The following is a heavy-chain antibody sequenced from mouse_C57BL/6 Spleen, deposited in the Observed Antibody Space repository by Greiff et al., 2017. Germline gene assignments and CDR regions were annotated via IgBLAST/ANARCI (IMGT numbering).Heavy chain of an antibody. D-gene: IGHD1-1*01. V-gene: IGHV1-52*01. CDR1: GYTFTSYW. CDR3: ARSSYYGSSYWYFDV. Sequence: VKLQQPGAELVRPGSSVKLSCKASGYTFTSYWMHWVKQRPIQGLEWIGNIDPSDSETHYNQKFKDKATLTVDKSSSTAYMQLSSLTSEDSAVYYCARSSYYGSSYWYFDVWGTGTTVTVSS. J-gene: IGHJ1*03. CDR2: IDPSDSET.